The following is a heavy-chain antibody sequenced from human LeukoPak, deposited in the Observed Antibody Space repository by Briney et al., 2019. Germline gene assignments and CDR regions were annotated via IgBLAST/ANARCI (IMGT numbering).Heavy chain of an antibody. Sequence: PSETLSLTCTVTGGSISSSSYYWGWIRQPPGNGREWIGSIYYSGSTYYNPSLKSRVTISVDTSKNQFSLKLSSVTAADTAVYYCARPGIAAAGTAGVFDYWGQGTLVTVSS. J-gene: IGHJ4*02. CDR1: GGSISSSSYY. CDR2: IYYSGST. V-gene: IGHV4-39*01. D-gene: IGHD6-13*01. CDR3: ARPGIAAAGTAGVFDY.